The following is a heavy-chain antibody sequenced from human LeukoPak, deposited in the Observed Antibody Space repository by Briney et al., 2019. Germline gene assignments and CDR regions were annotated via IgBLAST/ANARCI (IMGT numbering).Heavy chain of an antibody. D-gene: IGHD5-18*01. V-gene: IGHV3-30-3*01. CDR2: ISYDGSNK. CDR1: GFTFSSYA. Sequence: PGRSLRLSCAASGFTFSSYAMHWVRQAPGKGLEWVAVISYDGSNKYYADSVKGRFTISRDNSKNTLYLQMNSLRAEDTAVYYCARDGDTAMGTGYFDYWGQGTLVTVSS. CDR3: ARDGDTAMGTGYFDY. J-gene: IGHJ4*02.